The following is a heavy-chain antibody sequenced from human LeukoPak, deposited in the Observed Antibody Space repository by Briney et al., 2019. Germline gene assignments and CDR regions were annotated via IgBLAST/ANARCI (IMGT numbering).Heavy chain of an antibody. CDR1: GFTFNNYV. CDR3: ARHLTSSAFDY. Sequence: PGGSLRLSCVVSGFTFNNYVMTGVRQAPGKGLEGVSSISDTGDATYFADAVKGRFTISRGNSKNTLYLKMNSLRAEDTATYYSARHLTSSAFDYWGQGTLVTVSS. V-gene: IGHV3-23*01. J-gene: IGHJ4*02. CDR2: ISDTGDAT.